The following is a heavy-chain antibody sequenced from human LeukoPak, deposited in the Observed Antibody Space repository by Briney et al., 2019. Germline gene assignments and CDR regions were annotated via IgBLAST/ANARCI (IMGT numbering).Heavy chain of an antibody. D-gene: IGHD2-2*01. CDR1: GFTFSSYW. Sequence: GGSLRLSCAASGFTFSSYWMSWVRQAPGKGLEWVANIKQDGSEKYYVDSVKGRFTISRDNAKNSLYLQMNSLRAEDTAVYYCARGGSYCSSTRCYDTLGYFDLWGRGTLVTASS. CDR3: ARGGSYCSSTRCYDTLGYFDL. V-gene: IGHV3-7*01. CDR2: IKQDGSEK. J-gene: IGHJ2*01.